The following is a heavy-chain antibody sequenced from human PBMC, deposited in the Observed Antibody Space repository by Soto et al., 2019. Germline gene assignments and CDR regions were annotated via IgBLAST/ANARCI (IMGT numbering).Heavy chain of an antibody. D-gene: IGHD3-9*01. Sequence: LQPKPLTCSVSDGTINNHKYCRVWIRQPPGKGLEWIGSIYYRGNAYYNPSLQTRVTISLDKSRSQFSLKLNSVTAADSAVYFCARLEGLATISYYFDFWGPGALVTVSS. V-gene: IGHV4-39*01. CDR1: DGTINNHKYC. J-gene: IGHJ4*02. CDR3: ARLEGLATISYYFDF. CDR2: IYYRGNA.